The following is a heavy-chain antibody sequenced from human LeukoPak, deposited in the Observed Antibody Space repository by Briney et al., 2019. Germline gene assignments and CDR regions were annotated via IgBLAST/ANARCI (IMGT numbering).Heavy chain of an antibody. CDR1: GFTFSSDW. CDR3: ARLDILTGNYYYFEY. D-gene: IGHD3-9*01. Sequence: GGSLRLSCAASGFTFSSDWMHWVRQAPGQGLVWVSRIKSDGSVTTYADSVKGRFTISRDNAKNTLYLQMNSLRAEDTAVYFCARLDILTGNYYYFEYWGQGSLVTVSS. CDR2: IKSDGSVT. J-gene: IGHJ4*02. V-gene: IGHV3-74*01.